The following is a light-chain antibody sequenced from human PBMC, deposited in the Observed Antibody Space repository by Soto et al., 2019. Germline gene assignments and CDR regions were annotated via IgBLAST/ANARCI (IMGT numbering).Light chain of an antibody. Sequence: EIVMTQSPDTLFVSLGEGATLSCRASQSVSSSYLAWYQQKPGQAPRLLIYGASSRATGIPDRFSGSGSGTDFTLTISRLEPEDFAVYYCQQYGSSQWTFGQGTKVDIK. J-gene: IGKJ1*01. CDR2: GAS. CDR1: QSVSSSY. V-gene: IGKV3-20*01. CDR3: QQYGSSQWT.